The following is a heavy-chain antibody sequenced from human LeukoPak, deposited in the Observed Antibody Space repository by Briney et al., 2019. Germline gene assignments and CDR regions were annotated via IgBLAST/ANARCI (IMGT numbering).Heavy chain of an antibody. CDR3: AKGVSYNYVEGIDY. CDR1: GFTFSSYG. J-gene: IGHJ4*02. CDR2: ISYDGSNK. D-gene: IGHD5-24*01. Sequence: GGSLRLSCAASGFTFSSYGMHWDRQAPGKGLEWVAVISYDGSNKYYADSVKGRFTISRDNSKNTLYLQMNSLRAEDTAVYYCAKGVSYNYVEGIDYWGQGTLVTVSS. V-gene: IGHV3-30*18.